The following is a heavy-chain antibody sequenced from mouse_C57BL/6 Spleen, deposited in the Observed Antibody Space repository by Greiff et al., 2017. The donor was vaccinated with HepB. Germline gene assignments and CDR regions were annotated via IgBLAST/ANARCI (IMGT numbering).Heavy chain of an antibody. CDR3: ARTGYDGYSMDY. J-gene: IGHJ4*01. CDR1: GYSITSGYD. Sequence: EVQLQQSGPGMVKPSQSLSLTCTVTGYSITSGYDWHWIRHFPGNKLEWMGYISYSGSTNYNPSLKSRISITHDTSKNHFFLKLNSVTTEDTATYYCARTGYDGYSMDYWGQGTSVTVSS. D-gene: IGHD2-3*01. V-gene: IGHV3-1*01. CDR2: ISYSGST.